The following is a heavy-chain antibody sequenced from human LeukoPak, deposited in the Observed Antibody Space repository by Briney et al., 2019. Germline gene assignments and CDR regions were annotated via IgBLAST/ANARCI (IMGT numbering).Heavy chain of an antibody. CDR2: TSGSGGST. CDR1: GFTFSSYA. CDR3: AKAEGYCSSTSCQVNGMDV. V-gene: IGHV3-23*01. Sequence: PGGSLRLSCAASGFTFSSYAMSWVRQAPGKGLEWVSATSGSGGSTYYANSVKGRFTISRDNSKNTLYLQMNSLRAEDTAVYYCAKAEGYCSSTSCQVNGMDVWGQGTTVTVSS. D-gene: IGHD2-2*01. J-gene: IGHJ6*02.